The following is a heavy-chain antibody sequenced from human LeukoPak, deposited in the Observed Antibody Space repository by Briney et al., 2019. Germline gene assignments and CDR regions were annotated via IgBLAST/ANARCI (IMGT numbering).Heavy chain of an antibody. CDR3: TRARFLAEDAFDI. V-gene: IGHV3-49*04. CDR1: GFTFGDYA. CDR2: IRSKAYGGTT. J-gene: IGHJ3*02. D-gene: IGHD2/OR15-2a*01. Sequence: PGRSLRLSCTASGFTFGDYAMSWVRQAPGKGLEWVGFIRSKAYGGTTEYAASVKGRFTISRDDSKSIAYLQMNSLKTEDTAVYYCTRARFLAEDAFDIWGQGTMVTVSS.